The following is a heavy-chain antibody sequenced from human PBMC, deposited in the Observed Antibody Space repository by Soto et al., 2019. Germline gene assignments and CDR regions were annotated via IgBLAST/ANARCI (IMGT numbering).Heavy chain of an antibody. J-gene: IGHJ4*02. CDR3: ARDPVSDSSSWFFDY. Sequence: SETLSLTCTVSGDSISSYYWSWIRQPPGKGLEWIGYIYYSGSTNYNPSLKSRVTISVDTSKNQFSLKLSSVTAADTAVYYCARDPVSDSSSWFFDYWGQGTLVTVSS. V-gene: IGHV4-59*01. D-gene: IGHD6-13*01. CDR1: GDSISSYY. CDR2: IYYSGST.